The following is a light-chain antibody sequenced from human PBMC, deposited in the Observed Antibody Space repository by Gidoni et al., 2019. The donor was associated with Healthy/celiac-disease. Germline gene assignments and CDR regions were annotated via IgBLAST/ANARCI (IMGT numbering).Light chain of an antibody. CDR1: QSVSSSY. CDR2: GAS. CDR3: QQYGSSYT. J-gene: IGKJ2*01. Sequence: EIVLTQSPGTLSLSPGERATLSCRAIQSVSSSYLAWYQQKPGQAPRLLIYGASSRATGIPDRFSGSGSGTDFTLTISRREPEDFAVYYCQQYGSSYTFGQGTKLEIK. V-gene: IGKV3-20*01.